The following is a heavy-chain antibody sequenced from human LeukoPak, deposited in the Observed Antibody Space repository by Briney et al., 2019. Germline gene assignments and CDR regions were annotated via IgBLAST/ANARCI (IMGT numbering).Heavy chain of an antibody. CDR1: GFTFSSYW. CDR3: ASDDYGAFDI. V-gene: IGHV3-21*01. Sequence: GGSLRLSCAASGFTFSSYWMHWVRQAPGKGLEWFSSISSSSTYINYADSVKGRFTISRDNAKNSLYLQMNSLRAEDTAVYYCASDDYGAFDIWGQGTMVTVSS. D-gene: IGHD4-17*01. CDR2: ISSSSTYI. J-gene: IGHJ3*02.